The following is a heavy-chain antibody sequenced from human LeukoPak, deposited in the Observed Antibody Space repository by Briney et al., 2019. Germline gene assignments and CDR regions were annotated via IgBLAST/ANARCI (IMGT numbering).Heavy chain of an antibody. Sequence: SETLSLTCAVYGGSFSGYYWSWIRQSPDKGLEGIGEINHSGSTNYNPSLKSRVTISVDASKNQFSLKLNSVTAADTAVYYCASLVREGSWGQGTLVTVSS. CDR2: INHSGST. D-gene: IGHD3-10*01. CDR1: GGSFSGYY. V-gene: IGHV4-34*01. CDR3: ASLVREGS. J-gene: IGHJ4*02.